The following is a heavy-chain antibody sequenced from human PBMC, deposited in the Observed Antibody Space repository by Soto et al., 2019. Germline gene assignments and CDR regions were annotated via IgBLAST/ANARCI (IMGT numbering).Heavy chain of an antibody. CDR3: ARNGGPLGSYYYGMDV. Sequence: QVQLVQSGAEVKKPGSSVKVSCKASGGTFSSYAISWVRQAPGQGLEWMGGIIPIFGTANYAQKFQGRVTITADESTSTAYMELRSLRSEDPAVYYCARNGGPLGSYYYGMDVWGQGTTVTVSS. J-gene: IGHJ6*02. D-gene: IGHD3-16*01. V-gene: IGHV1-69*12. CDR1: GGTFSSYA. CDR2: IIPIFGTA.